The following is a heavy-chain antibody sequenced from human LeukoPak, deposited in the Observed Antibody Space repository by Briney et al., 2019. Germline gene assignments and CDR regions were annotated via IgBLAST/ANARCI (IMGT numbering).Heavy chain of an antibody. Sequence: GGSLRLSCAVSGFIFSSYAMSWVRQAPGKGLEWVSGISGSGGSTYYADSVKGRLTISRDNSKNTLFLQMNSLRAEDTAVYYCAKGRYSSSWYGGYFDYWGQGTLVTVSS. CDR2: ISGSGGST. D-gene: IGHD6-13*01. CDR1: GFIFSSYA. CDR3: AKGRYSSSWYGGYFDY. V-gene: IGHV3-23*01. J-gene: IGHJ4*02.